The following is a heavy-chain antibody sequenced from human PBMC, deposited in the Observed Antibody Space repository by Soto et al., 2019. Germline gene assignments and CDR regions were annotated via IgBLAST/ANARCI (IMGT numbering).Heavy chain of an antibody. D-gene: IGHD2-21*02. CDR1: GFTFSSYD. Sequence: EVQLVESGGGLVQPGGSLRLSCAASGFTFSSYDMHWVRQATGKGLEWVSAIGTAGDTYYPGSVKGRFTISRENAKNSLYLQMNSLRAEDTAVYYCARAPRGGGNSKAFDIWGQGTMVTVSS. CDR2: IGTAGDT. CDR3: ARAPRGGGNSKAFDI. J-gene: IGHJ3*02. V-gene: IGHV3-13*01.